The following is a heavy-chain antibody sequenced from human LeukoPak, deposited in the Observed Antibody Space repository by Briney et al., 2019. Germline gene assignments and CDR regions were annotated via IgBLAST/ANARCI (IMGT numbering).Heavy chain of an antibody. Sequence: SETLSLTCTVSGGSISSSDYYWGRIRQPPGKGLEWIVSIYYGGSTYYNPSLKSRVTISVDTSMNQFSLKLSFVTTADTAVYYCARALGYCSGGSCTRGYNWFDPWGQGTLVTVPS. CDR3: ARALGYCSGGSCTRGYNWFDP. V-gene: IGHV4-39*01. CDR2: IYYGGST. CDR1: GGSISSSDYY. D-gene: IGHD2-15*01. J-gene: IGHJ5*02.